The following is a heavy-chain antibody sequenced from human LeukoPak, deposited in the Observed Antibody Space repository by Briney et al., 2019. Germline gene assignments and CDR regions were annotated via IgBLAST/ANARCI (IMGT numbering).Heavy chain of an antibody. CDR2: ISYDGNNK. J-gene: IGHJ4*02. CDR3: ARDIVGFGGGFDY. D-gene: IGHD3-10*01. V-gene: IGHV3-30*19. CDR1: GFTFSTYD. Sequence: GGSLRLSCAASGFTFSTYDMDWVRQAPGKGLEWVAVISYDGNNKYYADSVKGRFTISRDNSKNTLYLQMNSLRDEDTAVYYCARDIVGFGGGFDYWGQGTLVTVSS.